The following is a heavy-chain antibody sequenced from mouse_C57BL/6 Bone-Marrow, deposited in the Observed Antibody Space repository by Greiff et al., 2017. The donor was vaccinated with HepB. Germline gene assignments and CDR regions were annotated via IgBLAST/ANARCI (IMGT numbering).Heavy chain of an antibody. CDR1: GYTFTSYW. J-gene: IGHJ4*01. CDR2: IYPGSGST. V-gene: IGHV1-55*01. D-gene: IGHD1-2*01. CDR3: ARKTYGRAMDY. Sequence: QVQLKQSGAELVKPGASVKMSCKASGYTFTSYWITWVKQRPGQGLEWIGDIYPGSGSTNYNEKFKSKATLTVDTSSSTAYMQLSSLTSEDSAVYYCARKTYGRAMDYWGQGTSVTVSS.